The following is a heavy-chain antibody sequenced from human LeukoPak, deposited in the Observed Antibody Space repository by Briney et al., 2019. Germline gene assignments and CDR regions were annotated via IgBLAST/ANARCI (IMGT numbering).Heavy chain of an antibody. D-gene: IGHD3-22*01. Sequence: GGSLRLSCAASGFTLSSYSMNWIRQAPGKGLEWVSSISSSSIYIYYADSVKGRFTISRDNAKNSLYLQMNSLRAEDTAVYYCARAGYYDIYDYYFYMDVWGKGTTVTISS. CDR3: ARAGYYDIYDYYFYMDV. CDR1: GFTLSSYS. V-gene: IGHV3-21*01. J-gene: IGHJ6*03. CDR2: ISSSSIYI.